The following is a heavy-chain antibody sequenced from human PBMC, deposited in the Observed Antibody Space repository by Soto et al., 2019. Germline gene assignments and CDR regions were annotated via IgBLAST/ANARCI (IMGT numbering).Heavy chain of an antibody. D-gene: IGHD6-19*01. CDR3: ARFSGQWLLRNAFDI. J-gene: IGHJ3*02. CDR2: INHSGST. CDR1: GGFYSGYY. Sequence: SEPLSLTCPFYGGFYSGYYWIWIPQPPGTGLEWIGEINHSGSTNYNPSLKSRVTISVDTSKNQFSLKLSSVTAADTAVYYCARFSGQWLLRNAFDICGQGTMVT. V-gene: IGHV4-34*01.